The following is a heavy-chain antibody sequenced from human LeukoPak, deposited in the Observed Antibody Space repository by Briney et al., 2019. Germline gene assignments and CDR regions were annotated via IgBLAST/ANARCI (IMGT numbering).Heavy chain of an antibody. CDR2: IYYSGST. D-gene: IGHD6-6*01. CDR1: GGSISSGDYY. Sequence: PSETLSLTCTVSGGSISSGDYYWSWIRQPPGKGLEWLGYIYYSGSTYYNPSLKSRVTISVDTSKNQFSLKLSSVTAADTAVYYCARCSSLPGGGWFDPWGQGTLVTVSS. V-gene: IGHV4-30-4*08. J-gene: IGHJ5*02. CDR3: ARCSSLPGGGWFDP.